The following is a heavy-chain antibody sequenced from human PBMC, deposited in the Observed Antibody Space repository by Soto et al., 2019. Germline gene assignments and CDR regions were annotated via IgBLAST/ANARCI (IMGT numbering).Heavy chain of an antibody. V-gene: IGHV5-51*01. Sequence: GESLKISCEGSGYSCASYWIGWVRQMPGKGLEWMGSIYPGDSDTRYSPSFQVQVTISADKSISTAYLQWSSLKASDTAMYYCARPSVTLVRGVIIVTLFDYWGQGTLVTVSS. J-gene: IGHJ4*02. CDR1: GYSCASYW. CDR2: IYPGDSDT. CDR3: ARPSVTLVRGVIIVTLFDY. D-gene: IGHD3-10*01.